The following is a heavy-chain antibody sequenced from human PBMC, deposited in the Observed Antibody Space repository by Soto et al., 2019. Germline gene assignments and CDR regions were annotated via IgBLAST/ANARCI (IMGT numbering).Heavy chain of an antibody. J-gene: IGHJ6*02. D-gene: IGHD2-8*02. V-gene: IGHV1-2*02. Sequence: ASVNVSCKESGYKFTSYYMHWVRQAPGQGLEWMAWISPNSGDSKYAQKFQDRVTVTRDTSISTAYMEMSRLRSDDTAVYYCARDVGYCTGTSCHIYYSSGVRGEVPSLPVS. CDR1: GYKFTSYY. CDR2: ISPNSGDS. CDR3: ARDVGYCTGTSCHIYYSSGV.